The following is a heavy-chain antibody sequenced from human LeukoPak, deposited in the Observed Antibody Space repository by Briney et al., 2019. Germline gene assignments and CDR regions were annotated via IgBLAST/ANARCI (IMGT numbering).Heavy chain of an antibody. CDR3: TRSAEMATGFDY. V-gene: IGHV6-1*01. CDR2: TYYRSKWYN. J-gene: IGHJ4*02. D-gene: IGHD5-24*01. Sequence: SQTLSLTCAISGDSVSSNGAAWNWIRQSPSRGLEWLGRTYYRSKWYNDYAVSVKSRVTINPDTSKNQFSLQVNSVTPDDTAVYYCTRSAEMATGFDYWGQGTLVTVSS. CDR1: GDSVSSNGAA.